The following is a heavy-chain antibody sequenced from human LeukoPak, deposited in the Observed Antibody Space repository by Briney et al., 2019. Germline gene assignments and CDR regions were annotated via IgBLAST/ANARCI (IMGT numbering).Heavy chain of an antibody. CDR3: ARAGRGITIFGVVIIEGVG. V-gene: IGHV4-4*07. CDR1: GASTSSYF. CDR2: IYTSGST. Sequence: SETLSLTCTVSGASTSSYFWSWIRQPAGKGLEWIGRIYTSGSTNYNPSLKSRVTISVDTSKNQFSLKLSSVTAADTAVYYCARAGRGITIFGVVIIEGVGWGQGTLVTVSS. J-gene: IGHJ4*02. D-gene: IGHD3-3*01.